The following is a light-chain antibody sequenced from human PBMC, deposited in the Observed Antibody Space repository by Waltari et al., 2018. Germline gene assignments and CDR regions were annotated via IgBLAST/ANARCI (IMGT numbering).Light chain of an antibody. Sequence: EIMLTQSPGTLSLSPGERATLSCRASQSISRFLAWYQQKPGQAPRLLIYDASTRATGIPDRFSGSWSGTDFSLTINRLEPEDIAVYYCQKYGSLPATFGQGTKVEIK. J-gene: IGKJ1*01. CDR3: QKYGSLPAT. V-gene: IGKV3-20*01. CDR2: DAS. CDR1: QSISRF.